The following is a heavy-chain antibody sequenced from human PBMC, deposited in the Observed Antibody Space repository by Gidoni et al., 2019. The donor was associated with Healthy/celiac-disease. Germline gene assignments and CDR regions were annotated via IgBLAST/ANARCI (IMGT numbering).Heavy chain of an antibody. Sequence: QVQLQQWGAGLLKPSETLSLTCAVYVGSFSGYYCSWIRQHPGKGLEWIGDINHSGSTNYNPSLTSRVTISGDTSKNQFSLKLSSVTAADTAVYYCARGLRGDYGMDVWGQGTTVTVSS. V-gene: IGHV4-34*01. CDR3: ARGLRGDYGMDV. CDR1: VGSFSGYY. J-gene: IGHJ6*02. CDR2: INHSGST.